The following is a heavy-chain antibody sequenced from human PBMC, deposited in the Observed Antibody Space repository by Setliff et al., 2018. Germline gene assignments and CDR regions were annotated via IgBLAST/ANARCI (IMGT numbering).Heavy chain of an antibody. Sequence: PGGSLRLSCAASGFTFSSYAMSWVRQAPGKGLEWVSAISGRGGSTYYADSVKGRFTITRDNSKNTLYLQMNSLRAEDTAVYYCAKNGFGVVALGVNNWFDPWGQGTRVTVS. D-gene: IGHD3-10*01. V-gene: IGHV3-23*01. J-gene: IGHJ5*02. CDR2: ISGRGGST. CDR3: AKNGFGVVALGVNNWFDP. CDR1: GFTFSSYA.